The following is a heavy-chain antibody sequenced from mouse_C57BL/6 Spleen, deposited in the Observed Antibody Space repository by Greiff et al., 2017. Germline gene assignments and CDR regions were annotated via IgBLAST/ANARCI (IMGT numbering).Heavy chain of an antibody. CDR1: GYAFSSYW. CDR2: IYPGDGDT. D-gene: IGHD4-1*01. J-gene: IGHJ1*03. Sequence: VQRVESGAELVKPGASVKISCKASGYAFSSYWMNWVKQRPGKGLEWIGQIYPGDGDTNYNGKFKGKATLTADKSSSTAYMQLSSLTSEDSAVYFCARRRLGDGYFDVWGTGTTVTVSS. V-gene: IGHV1-80*01. CDR3: ARRRLGDGYFDV.